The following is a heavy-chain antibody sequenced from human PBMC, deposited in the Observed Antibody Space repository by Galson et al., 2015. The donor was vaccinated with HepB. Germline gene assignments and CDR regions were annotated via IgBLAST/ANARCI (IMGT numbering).Heavy chain of an antibody. CDR1: GFTFSSYA. J-gene: IGHJ6*03. CDR2: ISYDGSNK. V-gene: IGHV3-30-3*01. D-gene: IGHD3-10*01. CDR3: TTDFSITMVRGVPYYYYYMDV. Sequence: SLRLSCAASGFTFSSYAMHWVRQAPGKGLEWVAVISYDGSNKYYADSVKGRFTISRDNSKNTLYLQMNSLKTEDTAVYYCTTDFSITMVRGVPYYYYYMDVWGKGTTVTVSS.